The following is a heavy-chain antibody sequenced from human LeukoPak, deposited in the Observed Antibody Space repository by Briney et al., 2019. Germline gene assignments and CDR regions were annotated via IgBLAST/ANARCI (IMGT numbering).Heavy chain of an antibody. CDR1: GFTFSSYA. CDR2: ISYDGSNK. J-gene: IGHJ4*02. Sequence: PGRSPRLSCAASGFTFSSYAMHWVRQAPGKGLEWVAVISYDGSNKYYADSVKGRFTISRDNSKNTLYLQMNSLRAEDTAVYYCARDTIAAAGPGYFDYWGQGALVTVSS. CDR3: ARDTIAAAGPGYFDY. V-gene: IGHV3-30*04. D-gene: IGHD6-13*01.